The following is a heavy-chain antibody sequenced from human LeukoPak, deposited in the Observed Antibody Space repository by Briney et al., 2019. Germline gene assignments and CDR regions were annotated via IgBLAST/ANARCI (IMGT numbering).Heavy chain of an antibody. V-gene: IGHV4-59*07. CDR3: SRRGFGDV. CDR1: GRSISRYY. CDR2: IYYGGST. Sequence: SDTQSLTCTVSGRSISRYYWSWARQPPGGGLECLGYIYYGGSTNYKSTRKSRVTISVDTSKNQCSLRRGSVTAAVAAVYYCSRRGFGDVWGQGTTVIVSS. D-gene: IGHD3-16*01. J-gene: IGHJ6*02.